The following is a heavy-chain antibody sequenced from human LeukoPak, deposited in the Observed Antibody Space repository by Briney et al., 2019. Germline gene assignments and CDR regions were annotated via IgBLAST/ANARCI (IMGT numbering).Heavy chain of an antibody. J-gene: IGHJ5*02. D-gene: IGHD3-10*01. CDR1: GYTFTGYY. CDR3: ARDRGDNWFDP. Sequence: GASVTVSCKASGYTFTGYYMHWVRQAPGQGLEWMGWINPNSGGTNYAQKFQGWVTMTRDTSISTAYMELSRLRSDDTAVYYCARDRGDNWFDPWGQGTLVTVSS. CDR2: INPNSGGT. V-gene: IGHV1-2*04.